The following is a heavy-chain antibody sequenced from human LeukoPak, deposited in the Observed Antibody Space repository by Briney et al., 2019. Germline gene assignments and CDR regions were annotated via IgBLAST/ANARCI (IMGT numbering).Heavy chain of an antibody. CDR1: GFPFSNYA. D-gene: IGHD2-15*01. V-gene: IGHV3-23*01. J-gene: IGHJ4*02. CDR3: AKDPVGIVVVVAAN. CDR2: ISGSGGST. Sequence: GGSLRLSCVASGFPFSNYAMSWVRQAPGKGLEWVSAISGSGGSTYYADSVKGRFTISRDNSKNTLYLQMNSLRAEDTAVYYCAKDPVGIVVVVAANWGQGTLVTVSS.